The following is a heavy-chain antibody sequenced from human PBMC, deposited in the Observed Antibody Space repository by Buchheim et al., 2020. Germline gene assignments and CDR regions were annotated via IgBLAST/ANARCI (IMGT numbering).Heavy chain of an antibody. CDR3: AKARGAAAASSFDY. CDR1: GGSFRSSGSF. CDR2: TFYGGDT. J-gene: IGHJ4*02. D-gene: IGHD2-15*01. Sequence: QVQLQESGSRLVKPSNTLSLTSTVSGGSFRSSGSFWAWIRQTPGKGLVWIGSTFYGGDTYYKPSLKSRVTISVDLYRNRFSLSLNSATAADTAVYYCAKARGAAAASSFDYWGQG. V-gene: IGHV4-39*07.